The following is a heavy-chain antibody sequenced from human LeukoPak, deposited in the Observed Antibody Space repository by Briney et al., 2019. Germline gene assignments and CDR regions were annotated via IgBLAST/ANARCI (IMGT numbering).Heavy chain of an antibody. D-gene: IGHD6-6*01. Sequence: GGSLRLSCAASGFTFSSYEMNWVRQAPGKGLEWVSYISSSGSTIYYADSVKGRFTISRDNAKNSLYLQMNSLRAEDTAVYYCARDGGSSPLWYYYYMDVWGKGTTVTVSS. J-gene: IGHJ6*03. V-gene: IGHV3-48*03. CDR3: ARDGGSSPLWYYYYMDV. CDR2: ISSSGSTI. CDR1: GFTFSSYE.